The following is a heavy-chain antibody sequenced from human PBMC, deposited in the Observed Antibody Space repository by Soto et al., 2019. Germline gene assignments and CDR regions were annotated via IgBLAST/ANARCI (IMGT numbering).Heavy chain of an antibody. CDR2: INPNSGGT. Sequence: ASVKVSCKASGYTFTGCYMHCVRQAPGQGLEWMGWINPNSGGTNYAQKFQGWVTMTRDTSISTAYMELSRLRSDDTAVYYCARGEYQLLDYYYYGMDVWGQGTTVTVSS. J-gene: IGHJ6*02. D-gene: IGHD2-2*01. V-gene: IGHV1-2*04. CDR3: ARGEYQLLDYYYYGMDV. CDR1: GYTFTGCY.